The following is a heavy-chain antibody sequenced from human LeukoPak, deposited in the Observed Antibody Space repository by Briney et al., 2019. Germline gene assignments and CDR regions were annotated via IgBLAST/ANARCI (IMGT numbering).Heavy chain of an antibody. Sequence: PGGSLRLSCAASGFTFSDYYMSWIRQAPGKGLEWLSYISSGGSSIAYADSVQGRFTISRDNAKNSLYLQMNSLRVEDTAMYYCAREMVATADYWGQGTLVTVSS. CDR1: GFTFSDYY. V-gene: IGHV3-11*04. CDR3: AREMVATADY. D-gene: IGHD5-12*01. J-gene: IGHJ4*02. CDR2: ISSGGSSI.